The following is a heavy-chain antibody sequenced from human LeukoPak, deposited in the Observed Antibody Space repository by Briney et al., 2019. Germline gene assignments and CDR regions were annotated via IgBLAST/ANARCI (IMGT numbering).Heavy chain of an antibody. Sequence: SQTLSPTCAISGDSVSSNSAAWNWIRQSPSRGLEWLGRTYYRSNWYNDYAVSVKSRITINPDTSKNQFSLQLNSVTPEDTAVYYCARDALEYSSGWYWFDPWGQGTLVTVSS. CDR3: ARDALEYSSGWYWFDP. CDR1: GDSVSSNSAA. D-gene: IGHD6-19*01. V-gene: IGHV6-1*01. CDR2: TYYRSNWYN. J-gene: IGHJ5*02.